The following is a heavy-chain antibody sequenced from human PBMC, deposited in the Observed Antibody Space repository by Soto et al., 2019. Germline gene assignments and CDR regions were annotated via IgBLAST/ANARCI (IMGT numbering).Heavy chain of an antibody. CDR2: ISGSGGST. J-gene: IGHJ4*02. D-gene: IGHD2-15*01. Sequence: GGSLRLSCAASGFTFSSYAMSWVRQAPGKGLEWVSAISGSGGSTYYADSVKGRFPISRDNSKNTLYLQMNSLRAEDTAVYYCANYLGYCSGGSCQAYWGQGTLVTVSS. CDR1: GFTFSSYA. CDR3: ANYLGYCSGGSCQAY. V-gene: IGHV3-23*01.